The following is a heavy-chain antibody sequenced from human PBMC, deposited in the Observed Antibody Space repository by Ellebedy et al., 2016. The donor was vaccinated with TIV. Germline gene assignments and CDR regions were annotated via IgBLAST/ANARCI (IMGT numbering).Heavy chain of an antibody. D-gene: IGHD3-22*01. J-gene: IGHJ4*02. V-gene: IGHV6-1*01. CDR3: ARGSTPFYFDASDYFFLDS. CDR2: AYYKSRWYN. Sequence: SETLSLTXAISGDRVTSDSAAWNWIRQSPSRGLEWLGRAYYKSRWYNDYAASVKSRVVINADISKNHFSLQLNSVTPEDTALYFCARGSTPFYFDASDYFFLDSWGQGTLVAVSS. CDR1: GDRVTSDSAA.